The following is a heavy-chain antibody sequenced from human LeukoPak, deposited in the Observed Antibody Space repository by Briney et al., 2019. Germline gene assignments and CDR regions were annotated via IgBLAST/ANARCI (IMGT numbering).Heavy chain of an antibody. CDR1: GYAFSGFY. Sequence: ASVKVSCKPSGYAFSGFYIHWVRQAPGQGLEWMGWISPNSGGTDYAQRFQGRVTMTRDTSISTAYMELSSLRSDDTAVYYCAIQPWGSGNNWYFDLWGRGTLVTVSS. CDR2: ISPNSGGT. D-gene: IGHD7-27*01. J-gene: IGHJ2*01. V-gene: IGHV1-2*02. CDR3: AIQPWGSGNNWYFDL.